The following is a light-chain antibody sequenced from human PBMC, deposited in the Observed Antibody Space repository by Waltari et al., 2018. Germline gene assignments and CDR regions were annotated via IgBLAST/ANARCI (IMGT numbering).Light chain of an antibody. CDR3: QQYGSSSIT. Sequence: EIVLTQSPGTLSLSPGERATLSCRASQSLTSNYLNWYQQKPGQAPRLLIYGASSRATGIPDRFSGSGSGTDFTLTISRLEPEDFAVYYCQQYGSSSITFGQGTRLEIK. V-gene: IGKV3-20*01. CDR2: GAS. J-gene: IGKJ5*01. CDR1: QSLTSNY.